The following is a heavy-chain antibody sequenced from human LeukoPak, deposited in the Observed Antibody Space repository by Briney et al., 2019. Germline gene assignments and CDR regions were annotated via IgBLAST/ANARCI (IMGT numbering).Heavy chain of an antibody. CDR2: IYHSGST. V-gene: IGHV4-4*02. CDR1: GGSISSSNW. D-gene: IGHD3-10*01. J-gene: IGHJ6*02. CDR3: AKTRITRDYYGMDV. Sequence: PSETLSLTCAVSGGSISSSNWWSWVRQPPGKGLEWIGEIYHSGSTNYNPSLKSRVTISVDKSKNQFSLKLSSVTAADTAVYYCAKTRITRDYYGMDVWGQGTTVTVSS.